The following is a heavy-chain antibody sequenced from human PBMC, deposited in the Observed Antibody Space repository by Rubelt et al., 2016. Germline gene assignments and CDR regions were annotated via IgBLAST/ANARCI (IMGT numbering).Heavy chain of an antibody. CDR3: AAQSGYNFWSGYYPFDY. CDR2: SGNGDDT. D-gene: IGHD3-3*01. CDR1: GFTVSSTY. V-gene: IGHV3-23*04. J-gene: IGHJ4*02. Sequence: EVQLVESGGGLIQPGGSLRLSCAASGFTVSSTYMNWVRQAPGKGLEWVSAISGNGDDTYSTDSVKGRFAISRDKSKNTLYLQMNSLRAEDTAVYYCAAQSGYNFWSGYYPFDYWGQGTLVTVSS.